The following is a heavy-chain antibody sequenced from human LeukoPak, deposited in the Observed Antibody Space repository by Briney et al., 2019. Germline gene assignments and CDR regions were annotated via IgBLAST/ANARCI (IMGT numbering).Heavy chain of an antibody. CDR3: ARERYDILTGYLSAPDWFDP. V-gene: IGHV4-59*01. D-gene: IGHD3-9*01. J-gene: IGHJ5*02. CDR1: GGSISSYY. CDR2: IYYSGST. Sequence: SETLSPTCTVSGGSISSYYWSWIRQPPGKGLEWIGYIYYSGSTNYNPSLKSRVTISVDTSKNQFSLKLSSVTAADTAVYYCARERYDILTGYLSAPDWFDPWGQGTLVTVSS.